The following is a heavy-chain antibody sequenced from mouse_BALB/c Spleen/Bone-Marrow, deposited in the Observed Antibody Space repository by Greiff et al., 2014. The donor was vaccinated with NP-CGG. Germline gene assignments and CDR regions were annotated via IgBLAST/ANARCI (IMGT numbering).Heavy chain of an antibody. CDR2: IWAGGAT. Sequence: VQLVESGPGLVAPSQSLTITCTVSGFSLASYGIHWVRQPPGKGLEWLGVIWAGGATNHNSALMSRLSISKDNSKSQVFLKMNSLQIDDTAMFYCTREREGDGYYDFDYWGQGTIFTVSS. V-gene: IGHV2-9*02. J-gene: IGHJ2*01. D-gene: IGHD2-3*01. CDR3: TREREGDGYYDFDY. CDR1: GFSLASYG.